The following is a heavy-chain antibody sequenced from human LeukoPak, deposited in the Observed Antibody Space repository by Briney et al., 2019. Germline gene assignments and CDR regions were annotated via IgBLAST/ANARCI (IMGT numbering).Heavy chain of an antibody. CDR1: GGSISSFY. CDR3: ARDRPCGV. Sequence: SETLSLTCIVSGGSISSFYWSWIRQPPGKGLEWIGYISDSEPTNYNPSLKSRVTISVDTSKNQFSLKLSSVTAADTAVYYCARDRPCGVWGQETRDTVSA. J-gene: IGHJ4*02. CDR2: ISDSEPT. D-gene: IGHD3-10*01. V-gene: IGHV4-59*01.